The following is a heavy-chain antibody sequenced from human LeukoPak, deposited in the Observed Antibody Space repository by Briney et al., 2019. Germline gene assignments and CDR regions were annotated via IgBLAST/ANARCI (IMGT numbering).Heavy chain of an antibody. J-gene: IGHJ5*02. V-gene: IGHV1-69*13. Sequence: SVKVSCKASGGTFSSYAISWVRQAPGQGLEWMGRIIPIFGTANYAQKFQGRVTIIADESTSTAYTEVSSLRSEDTAVYYCARDLAASWFDPWGQGTLVTVSS. CDR1: GGTFSSYA. D-gene: IGHD6-13*01. CDR3: ARDLAASWFDP. CDR2: IIPIFGTA.